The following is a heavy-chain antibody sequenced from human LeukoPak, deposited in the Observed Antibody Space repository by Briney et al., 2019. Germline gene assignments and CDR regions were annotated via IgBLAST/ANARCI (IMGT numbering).Heavy chain of an antibody. D-gene: IGHD6-19*01. J-gene: IGHJ4*02. CDR2: ISAYNGNT. V-gene: IGHV1-18*01. Sequence: ASVKVSCKASGYTFTSYGISWVRQAPGQGLEWMGWISAYNGNTNYAQKLQGRVTMTRDTSISTAYMELSRLRSDDTAVYYCASSWYSSGWYEYWGQGTLVTVSS. CDR1: GYTFTSYG. CDR3: ASSWYSSGWYEY.